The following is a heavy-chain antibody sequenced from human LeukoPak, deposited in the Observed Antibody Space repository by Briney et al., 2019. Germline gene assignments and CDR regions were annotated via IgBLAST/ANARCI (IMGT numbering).Heavy chain of an antibody. CDR1: GYTFTSYD. CDR3: ARLYSSSWYAPYYYYMDV. D-gene: IGHD6-13*01. Sequence: ASVKVSCKASGYTFTSYDINWVRQATGQGLEWMGWMNPNSGNTGYAQKFQGRVTITRNTSISTAYMELSSLRSEDTAVYYCARLYSSSWYAPYYYYMDVWGKGTTVTVSS. J-gene: IGHJ6*03. CDR2: MNPNSGNT. V-gene: IGHV1-8*03.